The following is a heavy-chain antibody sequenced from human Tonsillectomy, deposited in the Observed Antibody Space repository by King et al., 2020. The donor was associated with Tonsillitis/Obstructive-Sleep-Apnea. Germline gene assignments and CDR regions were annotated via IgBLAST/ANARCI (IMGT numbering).Heavy chain of an antibody. CDR2: IDWDVDK. CDR1: VFSLSTSAVC. Sequence: LTLKESGPTLVKPTQTLTLTCTFSVFSLSTSAVCVGWIRHPPGKALELLALIDWDVDKRNHPALKSRLTITKDTSKNQVVLTMTNMDPVDTATYCCAHSYIGFDYWGQGTLVTVSS. CDR3: AHSYIGFDY. V-gene: IGHV2-5*02. D-gene: IGHD4-11*01. J-gene: IGHJ4*02.